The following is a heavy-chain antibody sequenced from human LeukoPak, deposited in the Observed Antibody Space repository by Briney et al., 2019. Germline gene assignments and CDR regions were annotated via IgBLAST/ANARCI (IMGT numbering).Heavy chain of an antibody. Sequence: SQTLSLTCAISGDSVSSSGVAWNWIRQSLSRGLEWLGRTYYASQWSNEYALSVKSRITINPDTSKNQFSLQLNSVTPKDTAVYYCTRGRNSASDYWGQGTLVTVSS. CDR2: TYYASQWSN. D-gene: IGHD1-14*01. CDR1: GDSVSSSGVA. CDR3: TRGRNSASDY. J-gene: IGHJ4*02. V-gene: IGHV6-1*01.